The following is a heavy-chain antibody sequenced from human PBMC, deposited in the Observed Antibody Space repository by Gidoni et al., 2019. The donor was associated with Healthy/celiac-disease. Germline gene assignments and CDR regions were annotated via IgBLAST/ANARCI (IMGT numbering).Heavy chain of an antibody. CDR1: VFTFISYW. J-gene: IGHJ6*02. CDR3: ARDNYDSSGRYYYYYGMDV. V-gene: IGHV3-7*01. CDR2: RKQDGSEK. D-gene: IGHD3-22*01. Sequence: EVQLVESGGGLVQPGGSLRLSCAASVFTFISYWMSWVRQAPGKGLEGGANRKQDGSEKYYVDSVKGRFTISRDNAKNSLYLQMNSLRAEDTAVYYCARDNYDSSGRYYYYYGMDVWGQGTTVTVSS.